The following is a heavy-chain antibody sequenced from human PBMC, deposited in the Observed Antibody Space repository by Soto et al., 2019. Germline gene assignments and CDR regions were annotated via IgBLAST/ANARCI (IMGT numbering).Heavy chain of an antibody. J-gene: IGHJ3*01. D-gene: IGHD3-16*01. CDR1: GGSISSYY. CDR3: ARRYGWVFDF. CDR2: IYYSGST. V-gene: IGHV4-59*08. Sequence: SETLSLTCTVSGGSISSYYWSWIRQPPGKGLEWIGYIYYSGSTNYNPSLKSRVTISVDTSKNQFSLKLSSVTAADTAVYYCARRYGWVFDFWGQGTMVTGSS.